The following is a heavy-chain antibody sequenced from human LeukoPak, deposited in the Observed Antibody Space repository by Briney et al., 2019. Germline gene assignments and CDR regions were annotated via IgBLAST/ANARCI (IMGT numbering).Heavy chain of an antibody. Sequence: GGSLRLSCTASGFTFGDYAMTWVRQAPGRGLEWVGFIASKTYGGTAEYAASVKGRFTISRDDSKSIAYLQMNSLKTEDTAVYFCSRDQTPYYWGQGTLVTVSS. CDR3: SRDQTPYY. CDR1: GFTFGDYA. V-gene: IGHV3-49*04. J-gene: IGHJ4*02. CDR2: IASKTYGGTA.